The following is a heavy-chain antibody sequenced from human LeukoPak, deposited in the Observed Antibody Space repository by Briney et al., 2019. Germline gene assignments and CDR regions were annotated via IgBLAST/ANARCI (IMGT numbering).Heavy chain of an antibody. CDR2: IIPIFGTA. CDR1: GVTFSSYA. D-gene: IGHD5-24*01. CDR3: ARLRRRDGYNPPFDY. J-gene: IGHJ4*02. Sequence: ASVKVSCKASGVTFSSYAISWVRQAPGQGLEWMGGIIPIFGTANYAQKFQGRVTITADESTSTAYMELSSLRSEDTAVYYCARLRRRDGYNPPFDYWGQGTLVTVSS. V-gene: IGHV1-69*13.